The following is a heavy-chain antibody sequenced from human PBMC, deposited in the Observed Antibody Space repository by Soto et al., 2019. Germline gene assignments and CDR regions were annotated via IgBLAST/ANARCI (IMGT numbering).Heavy chain of an antibody. CDR3: ARVFGGVIVIDY. D-gene: IGHD3-16*02. J-gene: IGHJ4*02. CDR2: IYYSGST. Sequence: SETLSLTCTVSGGSISSSSYYWGWIRQPPGKGLEWIGSIYYSGSTYYNPSLKSRVTISVDTSKNQFSLKLSSVTAADTAVYYCARVFGGVIVIDYWGQGTLVTVSS. CDR1: GGSISSSSYY. V-gene: IGHV4-39*07.